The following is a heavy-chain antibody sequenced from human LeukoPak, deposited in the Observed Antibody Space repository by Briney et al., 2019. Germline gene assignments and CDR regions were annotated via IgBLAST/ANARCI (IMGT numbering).Heavy chain of an antibody. D-gene: IGHD2-21*01. J-gene: IGHJ4*02. CDR2: IWPDGSNV. Sequence: GGSLRHSCAASGFTFRRFGLHWVRQAPGEGLEGVEIIWPDGSNVVYIQSVKGRFTITRDNSKNTLYLHMNSLRGEDTAMYYCARGCGGGPGCYILDYWGQGTLVTVSS. V-gene: IGHV3-33*01. CDR1: GFTFRRFG. CDR3: ARGCGGGPGCYILDY.